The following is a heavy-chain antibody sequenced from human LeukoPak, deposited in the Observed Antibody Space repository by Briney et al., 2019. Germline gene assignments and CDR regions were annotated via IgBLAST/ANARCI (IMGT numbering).Heavy chain of an antibody. V-gene: IGHV4-4*02. CDR3: ARSVSGSYYNRRYYYYYMDV. CDR1: GGSISSSNW. CDR2: IYYSGST. Sequence: PSQTLSLTCAVSGGSISSSNWWSWVRQPPGKGLEWIGYIYYSGSTNYNPSLKSRVTISVDTSKNQFSLKLSSVTAADTAVYYCARSVSGSYYNRRYYYYYMDVWGKGTTVTVSS. D-gene: IGHD3-10*01. J-gene: IGHJ6*03.